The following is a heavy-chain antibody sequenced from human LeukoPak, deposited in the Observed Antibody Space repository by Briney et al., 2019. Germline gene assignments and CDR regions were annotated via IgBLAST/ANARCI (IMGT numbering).Heavy chain of an antibody. J-gene: IGHJ4*02. CDR1: GGSFSGYY. Sequence: SETLSLTCAVYGGSFSGYYWSWIRQPPGKGLEWIGEINHSGSTNYNPSLKGRVTISVDTSKNQFSLKLSSVTAADTAVYYCARDLRSLYSSSWYFDYWGQGTLVTVSS. CDR2: INHSGST. CDR3: ARDLRSLYSSSWYFDY. D-gene: IGHD6-13*01. V-gene: IGHV4-34*01.